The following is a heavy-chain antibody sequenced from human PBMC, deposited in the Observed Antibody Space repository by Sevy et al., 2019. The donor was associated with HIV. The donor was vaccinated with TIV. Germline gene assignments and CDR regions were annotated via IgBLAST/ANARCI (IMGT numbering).Heavy chain of an antibody. CDR3: ARLGRGEILYYFDY. V-gene: IGHV4-39*01. J-gene: IGHJ4*02. CDR2: IYCSGST. Sequence: SETLSLTCTVSGGSISSSSYYWGWIRQPPGKGLEWIGNIYCSGSTYYNPSLKSRVTISVVTSKNQFSLNLSSVTAADTAVYYWARLGRGEILYYFDYWGQGTLVTVSS. CDR1: GGSISSSSYY. D-gene: IGHD3-10*01.